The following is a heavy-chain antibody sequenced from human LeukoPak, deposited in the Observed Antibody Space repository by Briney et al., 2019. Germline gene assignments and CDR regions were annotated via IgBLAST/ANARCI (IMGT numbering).Heavy chain of an antibody. Sequence: SETLSLTCTVSGGSISSSSYYWGWIRQPPGKGLEWIANIYYSGSTYYNPSLKSRVTISVDTSKNQFSLNLSSVTAADTAVYYCARGRSDSVGSYYFDYWGQGTLVTVSS. V-gene: IGHV4-39*07. CDR3: ARGRSDSVGSYYFDY. D-gene: IGHD3-22*01. J-gene: IGHJ4*02. CDR1: GGSISSSSYY. CDR2: IYYSGST.